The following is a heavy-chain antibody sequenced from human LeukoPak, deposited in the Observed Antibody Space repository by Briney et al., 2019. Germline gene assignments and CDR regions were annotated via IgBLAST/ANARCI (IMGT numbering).Heavy chain of an antibody. Sequence: PGESLRLSCAASGSTFSRNWMHWVRQAPATGLVWVSRINTDGSSTTYADSVKGRFTISRDNAKNTLFLQMNSLRAEDTALYYCARAGGGNLNFDYWGQGTLVTVSP. J-gene: IGHJ4*02. V-gene: IGHV3-74*01. CDR1: GSTFSRNW. D-gene: IGHD2-15*01. CDR3: ARAGGGNLNFDY. CDR2: INTDGSST.